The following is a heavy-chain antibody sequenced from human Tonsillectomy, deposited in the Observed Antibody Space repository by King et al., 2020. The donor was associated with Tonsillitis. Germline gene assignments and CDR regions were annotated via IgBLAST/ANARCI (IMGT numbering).Heavy chain of an antibody. Sequence: VQLVESGGGLVQPGGSLRLSCAASGFTFSNYAMSWVRQAPGKGLEWVSAVTARGDKTYYADSVKGRFTISRDNSKNALYLQMNRLRAEDTAVYSCAKDWGDGDGGMDYWGQGTLVTVSS. J-gene: IGHJ4*02. CDR2: VTARGDKT. CDR1: GFTFSNYA. V-gene: IGHV3-23*04. D-gene: IGHD3-16*01. CDR3: AKDWGDGDGGMDY.